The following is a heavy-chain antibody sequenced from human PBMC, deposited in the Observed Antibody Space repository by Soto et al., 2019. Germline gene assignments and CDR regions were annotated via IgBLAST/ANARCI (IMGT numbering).Heavy chain of an antibody. CDR3: ALSIAARFDYYMDV. D-gene: IGHD6-6*01. J-gene: IGHJ6*03. Sequence: QVQLQQSGPGLVKPSQTLSLTCAISGDSVSSNSAAWNWIRQSPSRGLEWLGRTYYRSKWYNDYAGSVKSRITIDPDTSKHQFSLQLNSVTPEDTAVYYCALSIAARFDYYMDVWGKGNPVTVSS. CDR2: TYYRSKWYN. V-gene: IGHV6-1*01. CDR1: GDSVSSNSAA.